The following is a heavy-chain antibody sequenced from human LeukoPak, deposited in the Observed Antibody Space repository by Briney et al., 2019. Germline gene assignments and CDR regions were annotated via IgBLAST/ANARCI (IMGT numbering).Heavy chain of an antibody. D-gene: IGHD6-6*01. CDR1: GYTLTELS. V-gene: IGHV1-24*01. J-gene: IGHJ5*02. CDR3: ATKTVIAARGWFDP. Sequence: ASVKVSCKVSGYTLTELSMHWVRQAPGKGLEWMGGFDPEDGETIYAQKFQGRVTMIEDTSTDTAYMELSSLRSEDTAVYYCATKTVIAARGWFDPWGQGTLVTVSS. CDR2: FDPEDGET.